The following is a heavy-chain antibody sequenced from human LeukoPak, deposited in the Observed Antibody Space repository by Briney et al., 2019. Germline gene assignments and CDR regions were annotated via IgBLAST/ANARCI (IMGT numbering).Heavy chain of an antibody. D-gene: IGHD3-22*01. CDR1: GGSISSYY. CDR3: ARRRRTCYYDSSGPYYYYGMDV. J-gene: IGHJ6*02. CDR2: IYYSGST. Sequence: SETLSLTCTVSGGSISSYYWSWIRQPPGKGLEWIGYIYYSGSTNYNPSLKSRVTISVDTSKNQFSLKLSSVTAADTAVYYCARRRRTCYYDSSGPYYYYGMDVWGQGTTVTVSS. V-gene: IGHV4-59*08.